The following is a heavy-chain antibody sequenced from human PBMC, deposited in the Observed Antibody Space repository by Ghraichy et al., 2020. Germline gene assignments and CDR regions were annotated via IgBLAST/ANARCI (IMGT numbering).Heavy chain of an antibody. CDR1: GGSISSGGYY. J-gene: IGHJ3*02. CDR3: ARGGGLLGGSFDI. D-gene: IGHD3-22*01. V-gene: IGHV4-31*03. Sequence: SETLSLTCTVSGGSISSGGYYWSWIRQHPGKGLEWIGYIYYSGSTYYNPSLKSRVTISVDTSQNQFSLKLTSVTAADTAVYYCARGGGLLGGSFDIWGQGTMVTLSS. CDR2: IYYSGST.